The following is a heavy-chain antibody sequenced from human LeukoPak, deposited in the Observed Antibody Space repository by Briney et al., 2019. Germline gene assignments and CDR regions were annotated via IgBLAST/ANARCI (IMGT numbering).Heavy chain of an antibody. V-gene: IGHV4-4*02. CDR1: GGSISSSNW. CDR3: ASTGYSSGWSGYYFDY. D-gene: IGHD6-19*01. J-gene: IGHJ4*02. CDR2: IYHSGST. Sequence: KSSGTLSLTCAVSGGSISSSNWWSWVRQPPGKGLEWIGEIYHSGSTNYNPSLKSRVTISVDKSKNQFSLKLSSVTAADTAVYYCASTGYSSGWSGYYFDYWGQGTLVTVSS.